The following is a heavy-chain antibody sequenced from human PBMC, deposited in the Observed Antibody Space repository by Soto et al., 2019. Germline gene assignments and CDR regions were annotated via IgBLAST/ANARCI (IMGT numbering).Heavy chain of an antibody. J-gene: IGHJ6*02. Sequence: ASVKVSCKASGYTFNRYYMHWVRQAPGPGLEWMGWISPHTGGTTYAQKFQGRVTITADEPTRTAYMELSSLRSEDTAVYYCARDLDYYGSGSHYYYGMGVWGQGTTVTVSS. V-gene: IGHV1-2*02. CDR3: ARDLDYYGSGSHYYYGMGV. CDR2: ISPHTGGT. CDR1: GYTFNRYY. D-gene: IGHD3-10*01.